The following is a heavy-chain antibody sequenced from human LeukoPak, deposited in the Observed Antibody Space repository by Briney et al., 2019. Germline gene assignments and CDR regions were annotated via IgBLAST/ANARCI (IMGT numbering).Heavy chain of an antibody. V-gene: IGHV3-7*04. J-gene: IGHJ4*02. CDR1: GFTFNNYW. CDR3: ARVGIVVVPAAMAGSSDY. Sequence: GGSLRLSCAASGFTFNNYWMSWVRQAPGKGLEWVANIKQDGSEKYYVDSVKGRFTISRDNAKNSLYLQMNSLRAEDTAVYYCARVGIVVVPAAMAGSSDYWGQGTLVTVSS. CDR2: IKQDGSEK. D-gene: IGHD2-2*01.